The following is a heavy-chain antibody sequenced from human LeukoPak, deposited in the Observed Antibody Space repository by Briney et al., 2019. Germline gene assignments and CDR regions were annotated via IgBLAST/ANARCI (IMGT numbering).Heavy chain of an antibody. CDR2: INTKSKTI. CDR3: VRDRNWAFDY. Sequence: GGSLRLSCAASGFTFSTYTMNWVRQAPGKGLEWVSFINTKSKTIYYADSVEGRFTISRGNGKSSLYLQMNSLRAEDTALYYCVRDRNWAFDYWGQGTLVTVSS. V-gene: IGHV3-48*01. CDR1: GFTFSTYT. J-gene: IGHJ4*02. D-gene: IGHD7-27*01.